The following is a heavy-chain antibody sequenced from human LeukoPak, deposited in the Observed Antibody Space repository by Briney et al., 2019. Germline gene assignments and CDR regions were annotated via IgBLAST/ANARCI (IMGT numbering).Heavy chain of an antibody. CDR3: ARANIALYYFDY. J-gene: IGHJ4*02. CDR2: IYYSGST. Sequence: PSETLSLTCTVSGGSISSGSYYWSWIRQPPGKGLEWIGYIYYSGSTNYNPSLKSRVTISVDTSKNHFSLKLSSVTAADTAVYFCARANIALYYFDYWGQGTLVTVSS. V-gene: IGHV4-61*03. CDR1: GGSISSGSYY. D-gene: IGHD2/OR15-2a*01.